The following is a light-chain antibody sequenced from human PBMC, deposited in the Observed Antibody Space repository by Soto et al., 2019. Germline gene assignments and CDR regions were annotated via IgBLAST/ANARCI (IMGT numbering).Light chain of an antibody. CDR3: QQYGSSPYT. CDR1: QSVSSTY. Sequence: EIVLTQSPGTQSSSPGERATLSCRASQSVSSTYLAWYQQEPGQAPRLLIYGASSRATGIPDRFSGSGSGTDFTLTISRLEPEDVAVYYCQQYGSSPYTFGQGTKVEIK. V-gene: IGKV3-20*01. J-gene: IGKJ2*01. CDR2: GAS.